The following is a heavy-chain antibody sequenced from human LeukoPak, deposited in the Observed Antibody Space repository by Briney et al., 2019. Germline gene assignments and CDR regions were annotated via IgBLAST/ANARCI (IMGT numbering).Heavy chain of an antibody. Sequence: GGSLRLSCAASGFTFSSYSMNWVRQAPGKGLEWVAFIRYDGSNKYYADSVKGRFTISRDNSKNTLYLQMNSLRAEDTAVYYCAKDNYYGSGSYPTPYYFDYWGQGTLVTVSS. J-gene: IGHJ4*02. V-gene: IGHV3-30*02. D-gene: IGHD3-10*01. CDR3: AKDNYYGSGSYPTPYYFDY. CDR1: GFTFSSYS. CDR2: IRYDGSNK.